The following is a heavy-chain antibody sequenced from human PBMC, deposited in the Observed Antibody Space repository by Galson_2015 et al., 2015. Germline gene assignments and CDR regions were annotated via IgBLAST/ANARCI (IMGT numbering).Heavy chain of an antibody. V-gene: IGHV4-59*01. CDR2: LDYSGST. J-gene: IGHJ4*02. CDR3: ARGYSGLDY. Sequence: ETLSLTCRFSGDFISGSYWPWIRQSPGKGLEWIGCLDYSGSTTYNPSLKSRVTISGDTSQKHFSLKVNSVTAADTAVYYCARGYSGLDYWGQGTLVTVSS. D-gene: IGHD5-18*01. CDR1: GDFISGSY.